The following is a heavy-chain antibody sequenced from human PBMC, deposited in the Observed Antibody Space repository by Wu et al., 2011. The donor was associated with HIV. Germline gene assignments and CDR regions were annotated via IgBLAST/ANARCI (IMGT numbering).Heavy chain of an antibody. V-gene: IGHV1-2*02. D-gene: IGHD3/OR15-3a*01. CDR3: ARGTSRQGAFDF. Sequence: QVQLVQSGAEAKKPGASVKVSCKASGYTFSDYYIHWVRLAPGQGLEWMGWINPNSGGPKYAQKFRGRVTMTRDTSISTAYMELRRLSSDDTAVYYCARGTSRQGAFDFWGQGQWSPSLQ. CDR2: INPNSGGP. CDR1: GYTFSDYY. J-gene: IGHJ3*01.